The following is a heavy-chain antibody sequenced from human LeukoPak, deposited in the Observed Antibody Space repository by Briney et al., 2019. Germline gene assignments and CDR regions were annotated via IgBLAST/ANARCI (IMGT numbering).Heavy chain of an antibody. CDR3: ARDRRYGSGNYCHYWYFDL. D-gene: IGHD3-10*01. Sequence: GGSLRLSCAASGFTFSSYWMSWVRQAPGKGLEWVADIQENGGEKYYIDSVKGRFTISRDNAKNSLYLQMNSLRVEDTAVYYCARDRRYGSGNYCHYWYFDLWGRGTQVTVSS. J-gene: IGHJ2*01. V-gene: IGHV3-7*04. CDR2: IQENGGEK. CDR1: GFTFSSYW.